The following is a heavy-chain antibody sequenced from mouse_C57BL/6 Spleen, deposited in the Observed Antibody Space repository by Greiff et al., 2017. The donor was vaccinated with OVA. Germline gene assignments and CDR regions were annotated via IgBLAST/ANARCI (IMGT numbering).Heavy chain of an antibody. D-gene: IGHD2-3*01. CDR1: GYTFTDYN. J-gene: IGHJ4*01. V-gene: IGHV1-18*01. CDR2: INPNNGGT. Sequence: EVQLQQSGPELVKPGASVKIPCKASGYTFTDYNMDWVKQSHGKSLEWIGDINPNNGGTIYNQKFKGKATLTVDKSSSTAYMELRSLTSEDTAVYDGARGGDGYYDAMDYWGQGTSVTVSS. CDR3: ARGGDGYYDAMDY.